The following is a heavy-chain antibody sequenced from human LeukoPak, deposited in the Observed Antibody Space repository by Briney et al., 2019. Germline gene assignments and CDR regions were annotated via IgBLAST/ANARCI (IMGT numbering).Heavy chain of an antibody. CDR2: ISYDGTNK. J-gene: IGHJ4*02. CDR1: GFTFSSYA. CDR3: AKVGLTVTTILDYFDY. Sequence: GGSLRLSCAASGFTFSSYAMHWVRQAPGKGLEWVTIISYDGTNKYYADSVKGRFTISRDNSKNTLFLQMNSLRAEDTVVYYCAKVGLTVTTILDYFDYWGQGTLVTVSS. V-gene: IGHV3-30*04. D-gene: IGHD4-11*01.